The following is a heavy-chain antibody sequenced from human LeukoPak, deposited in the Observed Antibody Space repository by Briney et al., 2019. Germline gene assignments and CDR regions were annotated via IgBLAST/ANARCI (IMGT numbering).Heavy chain of an antibody. CDR3: ARVFSVYSNYVDY. D-gene: IGHD4-11*01. V-gene: IGHV1-18*01. Sequence: ASVKVSCKASGYTFTGHGISWVRQAPRQGLEWMGWISAYNGNTNYAQKLQGRVTMTTDTSTSTAYMELRSLRSDDTAVYYCARVFSVYSNYVDYWGQGTLVTVSS. CDR1: GYTFTGHG. J-gene: IGHJ4*02. CDR2: ISAYNGNT.